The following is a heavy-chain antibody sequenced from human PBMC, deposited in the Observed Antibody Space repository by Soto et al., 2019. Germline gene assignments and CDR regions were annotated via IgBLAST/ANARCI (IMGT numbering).Heavy chain of an antibody. CDR3: ARDHSRFLEWLPHHYYGMDV. CDR1: GGTFSSYA. Sequence: GASVKVCCKASGGTFSSYAISWVRQAPGQGLEWMGGIIPIFGTANYAQKFQGRVTITADKSTSTAYMELSSLRSEDTAVYYCARDHSRFLEWLPHHYYGMDVWGQGSTVTVSS. D-gene: IGHD3-3*01. J-gene: IGHJ6*02. V-gene: IGHV1-69*06. CDR2: IIPIFGTA.